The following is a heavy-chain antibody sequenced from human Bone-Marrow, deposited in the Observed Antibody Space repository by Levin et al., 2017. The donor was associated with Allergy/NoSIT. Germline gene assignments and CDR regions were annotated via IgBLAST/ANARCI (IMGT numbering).Heavy chain of an antibody. J-gene: IGHJ4*02. V-gene: IGHV1-2*06. D-gene: IGHD2-15*01. Sequence: GESLKISCKASGYTFTGYYLHWVRQAPGQGLEWMGRINPNSGGTNYAQKFQGSVTMTRDTPISTAYMELSRLRSDDTAVYYCARCSAGNGYHFDYWGQGTLVTVSS. CDR2: INPNSGGT. CDR3: ARCSAGNGYHFDY. CDR1: GYTFTGYY.